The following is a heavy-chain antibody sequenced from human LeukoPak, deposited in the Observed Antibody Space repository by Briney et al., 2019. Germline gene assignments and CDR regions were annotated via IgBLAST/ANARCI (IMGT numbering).Heavy chain of an antibody. CDR2: ITGSGANT. CDR1: GFTFNTFA. D-gene: IGHD6-13*01. J-gene: IGHJ4*02. Sequence: GGSLRLSCATSGFTFNTFAMSWVRQAPGKGLEWVATITGSGANTYYADSVKGRFDVSRDNSKNTLYLQMNSLRAEDTAVYYCARDNAQDSSSWFDYWGQGTLVTVSS. CDR3: ARDNAQDSSSWFDY. V-gene: IGHV3-23*01.